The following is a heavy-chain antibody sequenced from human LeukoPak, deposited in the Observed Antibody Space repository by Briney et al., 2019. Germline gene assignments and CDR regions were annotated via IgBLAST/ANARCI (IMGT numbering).Heavy chain of an antibody. CDR2: IYYDGSNE. D-gene: IGHD6-19*01. CDR3: AKDPYASGWYGGFDY. Sequence: GGSLRLSWAAAGFTFSNYAMHWVRQAPGKGLGWVTVIYYDGSNEYYADSVKGRFAISRDNSKNVVYLQMNSLRAHDTAVYYCAKDPYASGWYGGFDYWGQGTLVTVSS. CDR1: GFTFSNYA. V-gene: IGHV3-33*06. J-gene: IGHJ4*02.